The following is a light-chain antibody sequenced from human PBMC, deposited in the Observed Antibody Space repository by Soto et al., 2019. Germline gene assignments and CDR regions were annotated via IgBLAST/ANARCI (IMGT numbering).Light chain of an antibody. V-gene: IGLV2-18*02. J-gene: IGLJ1*01. CDR1: SSDVGSSNG. CDR3: SSYTSSSTYV. Sequence: SALTQPPSVSGSPGQSVAISCPGTSSDVGSSNGVSWYQQPPGTAPKLMIYDVSNRPSGVPDRFSGSKSGNTASLTISGLQAEDEADYYCSSYTSSSTYVFGTGTKVTVL. CDR2: DVS.